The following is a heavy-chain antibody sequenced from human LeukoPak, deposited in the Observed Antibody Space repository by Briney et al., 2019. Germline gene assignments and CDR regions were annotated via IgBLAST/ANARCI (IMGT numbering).Heavy chain of an antibody. V-gene: IGHV3-21*01. Sequence: GGSLRLSCAASGFTFGSYSMNWVRQAPGKGLEWVSSISSSSSYIYYADSVKGRFTISRDNAKNSLYLQMNSLRAEDTAVYYCARPTGGYGEDYWGQGTLVTVYS. J-gene: IGHJ4*02. CDR3: ARPTGGYGEDY. CDR2: ISSSSSYI. CDR1: GFTFGSYS. D-gene: IGHD3-16*01.